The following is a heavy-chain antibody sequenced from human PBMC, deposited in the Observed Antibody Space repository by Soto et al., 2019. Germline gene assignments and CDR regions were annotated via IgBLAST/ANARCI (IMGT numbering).Heavy chain of an antibody. V-gene: IGHV4-59*08. CDR2: IFYTGST. Sequence: SETLSLTCTVSGGSISSYYWSWIRQPPGKGLEWIGYIFYTGSTNYNPSLKSRVTISVDMSKNQFSLKLSSVTAADTAVYYCARRQQDYYYYMDVWGKGTTVTVSS. CDR3: ARRQQDYYYYMDV. J-gene: IGHJ6*03. CDR1: GGSISSYY.